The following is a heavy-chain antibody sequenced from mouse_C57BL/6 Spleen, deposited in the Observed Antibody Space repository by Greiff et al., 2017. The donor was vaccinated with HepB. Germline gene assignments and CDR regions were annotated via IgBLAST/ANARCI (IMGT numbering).Heavy chain of an antibody. CDR1: GYTFTSYW. J-gene: IGHJ2*01. CDR2: IDPNSGGT. V-gene: IGHV1-72*01. Sequence: QVQLQQSGAELVKPGASVKLSCKASGYTFTSYWMHWVKQRPGRGLEWMGRIDPNSGGTKYNEKFKSKATRTVDKPSSTAYMQLSSLTSEDSAVYYCARSYDYDLRFDYWGQGTTLTGSS. CDR3: ARSYDYDLRFDY. D-gene: IGHD2-4*01.